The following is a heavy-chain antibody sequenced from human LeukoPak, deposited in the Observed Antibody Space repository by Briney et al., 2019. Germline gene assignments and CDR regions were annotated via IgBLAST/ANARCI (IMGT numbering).Heavy chain of an antibody. CDR2: ISGSGGST. D-gene: IGHD2-2*01. V-gene: IGHV3-23*01. Sequence: GGSLRLSCAASGFTFSSYAMSWVRQAPGKGLEWVSAISGSGGSTYYADSVKDRFTISRDNAKNSLYLQMNSLRAEDTAVYYCARDRKRMGQLLSYGMDVWGQGTTVTVSS. CDR1: GFTFSSYA. CDR3: ARDRKRMGQLLSYGMDV. J-gene: IGHJ6*02.